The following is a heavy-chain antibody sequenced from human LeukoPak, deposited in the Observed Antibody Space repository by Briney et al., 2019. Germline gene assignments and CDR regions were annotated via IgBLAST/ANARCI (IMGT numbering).Heavy chain of an antibody. CDR3: AKGGVAGTGYFDY. CDR2: ISSSSSAI. J-gene: IGHJ4*02. CDR1: GFTFSSYA. D-gene: IGHD6-19*01. Sequence: GGSLRLSCAASGFTFSSYAMSWVRQAPGKGLEWVSYISSSSSAIYYADSVKGRFTISRDNSKNTLYLQMNSLRAEDTAVYYCAKGGVAGTGYFDYWGQGTLVTVSS. V-gene: IGHV3-23*01.